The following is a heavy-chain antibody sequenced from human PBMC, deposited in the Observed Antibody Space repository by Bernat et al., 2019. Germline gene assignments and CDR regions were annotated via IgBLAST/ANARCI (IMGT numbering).Heavy chain of an antibody. D-gene: IGHD5-18*01. CDR3: AKDQGYSYDFDY. V-gene: IGHV3-33*06. J-gene: IGHJ4*02. Sequence: QVQLVESGGGVVQPGRSQRLSCAASGFTFSSYGMHWVRQAPGKGLEWVAVIWYDGSNKYYADSVKGRFTISRDNSKNTLYLQMNSLRAEDTAVYYCAKDQGYSYDFDYWGQGTLVTVSS. CDR1: GFTFSSYG. CDR2: IWYDGSNK.